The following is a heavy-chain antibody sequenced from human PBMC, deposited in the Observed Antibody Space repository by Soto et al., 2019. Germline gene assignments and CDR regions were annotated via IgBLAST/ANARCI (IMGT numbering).Heavy chain of an antibody. J-gene: IGHJ4*02. Sequence: PGGSLRLSCAASGFTFSSYAMSWVRQAPGKGLKWISSISGSGTSTYYADSVKGRFTISRDNSKNTMYLQMNSLRAEDTALYFCAKENTPVYGDYVDYWGQGTLVTVSS. V-gene: IGHV3-23*01. CDR1: GFTFSSYA. CDR3: AKENTPVYGDYVDY. CDR2: ISGSGTST. D-gene: IGHD4-17*01.